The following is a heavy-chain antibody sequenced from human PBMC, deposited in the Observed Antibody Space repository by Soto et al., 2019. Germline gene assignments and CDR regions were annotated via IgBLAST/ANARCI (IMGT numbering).Heavy chain of an antibody. CDR3: AGENSSGKYNPLRPVFQQ. Sequence: QAQPEQSGAEVNKPGASVKVSCEASGYVFTSYDIDWVRQALGQGLEWLGWMNANTGETGYAKKIQGRVAMTRDRSKRKGYMEMSLLTYDATAVYYCAGENSSGKYNPLRPVFQQWGEGSMVSISS. J-gene: IGHJ1*01. V-gene: IGHV1-8*01. D-gene: IGHD3-22*01. CDR1: GYVFTSYD. CDR2: MNANTGET.